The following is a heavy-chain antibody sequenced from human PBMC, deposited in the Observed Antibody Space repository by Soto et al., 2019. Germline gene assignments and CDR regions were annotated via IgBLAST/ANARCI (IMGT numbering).Heavy chain of an antibody. CDR2: IYHSGST. D-gene: IGHD6-6*01. CDR3: ARGRSGSSGHSNWFDP. CDR1: IGSISSSNW. V-gene: IGHV4-4*02. Sequence: QVQLQESGPGLVKPSGTLSLTCAVSIGSISSSNWWSWVRQPPGKVLEWIGEIYHSGSTNYNPSLKSRVTISVDKSKHQFSLKLSSVTAADTAVYYCARGRSGSSGHSNWFDPWGQGTLVTVSS. J-gene: IGHJ5*02.